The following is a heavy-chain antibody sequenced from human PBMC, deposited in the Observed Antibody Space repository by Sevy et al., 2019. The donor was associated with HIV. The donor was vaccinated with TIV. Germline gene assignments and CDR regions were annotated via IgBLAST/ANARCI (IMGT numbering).Heavy chain of an antibody. J-gene: IGHJ4*02. CDR1: GFTFSSYG. D-gene: IGHD2-15*01. CDR2: ISYDGSNK. CDR3: AKDSASSRVVVAATYFDY. V-gene: IGHV3-30*18. Sequence: GGSLRLSCAASGFTFSSYGMHWARQAPGKGLEWVAVISYDGSNKYYADSVKGRFTISRDNSKNTLYLQMNSLRAEDTAVYYCAKDSASSRVVVAATYFDYWGQGTLVTVSS.